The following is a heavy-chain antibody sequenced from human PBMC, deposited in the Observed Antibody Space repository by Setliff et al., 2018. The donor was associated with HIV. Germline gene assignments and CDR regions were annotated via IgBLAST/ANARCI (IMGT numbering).Heavy chain of an antibody. CDR2: IKQDGSEK. J-gene: IGHJ4*02. CDR3: ARGLTYYNFWSGYAKTAGYYFDY. Sequence: PGGSLRLSCAASGFTFSSYSMNWVRQAPGKGLEWVANIKQDGSEKYYVDSVKGRFTISRDNAKNSLYLQMNSLRAEDTAVYYCARGLTYYNFWSGYAKTAGYYFDYWGQGTLVTVSS. CDR1: GFTFSSYS. D-gene: IGHD3-3*01. V-gene: IGHV3-7*01.